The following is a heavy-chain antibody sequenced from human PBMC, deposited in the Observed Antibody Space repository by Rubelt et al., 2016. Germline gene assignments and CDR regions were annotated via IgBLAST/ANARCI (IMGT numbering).Heavy chain of an antibody. CDR3: ARELRIVGATTRYYYYGMDV. Sequence: EDCGGGLVQPGRSLRLSCAVSGFTFDDYAMHWVRQVPGKGLEWVSLIDSDGRRTSYADSVKGRFTTSRDNSKNTLYLQMNSLRAEDTAVYYCARELRIVGATTRYYYYGMDVWGQGTTVTVSS. CDR2: IDSDGRRT. V-gene: IGHV3-9*01. CDR1: GFTFDDYA. D-gene: IGHD1-26*01. J-gene: IGHJ6*02.